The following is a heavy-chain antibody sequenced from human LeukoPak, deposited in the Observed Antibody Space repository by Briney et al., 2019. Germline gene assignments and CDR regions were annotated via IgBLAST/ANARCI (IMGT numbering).Heavy chain of an antibody. J-gene: IGHJ4*02. Sequence: GGSLRLSCTASGFTFSDYYMSWIRQSPGKGLEWLSYIGRRGGDEHYADSVKGRFTISRDNAKNSLYLQMNSLRAEDTALYYCAKDMKWELLNYFDYWGQGTLVTVSS. CDR3: AKDMKWELLNYFDY. V-gene: IGHV3-11*05. CDR2: IGRRGGDE. CDR1: GFTFSDYY. D-gene: IGHD1-26*01.